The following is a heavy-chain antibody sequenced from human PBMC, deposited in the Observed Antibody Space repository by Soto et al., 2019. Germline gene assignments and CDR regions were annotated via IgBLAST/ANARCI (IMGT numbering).Heavy chain of an antibody. Sequence: AGGSLRLSCAASGFTFSSYAMSWVRQAPGKGLEWVSAISGSGGSTYYADSVKGRFTISRDNSKNTLYLQMNSLRAEDTAVYYCAKDTTVTYYYYYGMDVWGQGTTVTVSS. CDR1: GFTFSSYA. J-gene: IGHJ6*02. V-gene: IGHV3-23*01. CDR3: AKDTTVTYYYYYGMDV. D-gene: IGHD4-4*01. CDR2: ISGSGGST.